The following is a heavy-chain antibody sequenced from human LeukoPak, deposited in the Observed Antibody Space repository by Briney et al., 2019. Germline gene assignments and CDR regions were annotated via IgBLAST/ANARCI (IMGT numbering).Heavy chain of an antibody. J-gene: IGHJ6*03. CDR2: INPSGGST. CDR1: GYTFTSYY. CDR3: ARASGDSSSWYIHRYYYYMDV. D-gene: IGHD6-13*01. Sequence: ASVKVSCKASGYTFTSYYMHWVRQAPGQGLEWMGIINPSGGSTSYAQKFQGRVTMTRDMPTSTVYMELSSLRSEDTVVYYCARASGDSSSWYIHRYYYYMDVWGKGTTVTVSS. V-gene: IGHV1-46*01.